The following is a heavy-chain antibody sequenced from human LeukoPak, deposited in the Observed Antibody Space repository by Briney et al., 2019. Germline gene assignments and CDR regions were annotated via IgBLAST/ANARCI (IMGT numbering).Heavy chain of an antibody. J-gene: IGHJ4*02. D-gene: IGHD3-16*01. Sequence: SETLSLTCAVYGGSFSGYYWSWIRQPPGKGLEWIGEINHSGSTNYNPSLKSRVTMSLDASKNQFSLNLNSVTAADTAVYYCARAVITFGAAVAKGFDYWGQGTLVTVSS. CDR3: ARAVITFGAAVAKGFDY. CDR1: GGSFSGYY. CDR2: INHSGST. V-gene: IGHV4-34*01.